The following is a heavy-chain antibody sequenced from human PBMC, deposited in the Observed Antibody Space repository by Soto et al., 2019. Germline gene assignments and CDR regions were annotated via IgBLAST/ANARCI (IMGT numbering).Heavy chain of an antibody. CDR2: ISSGSSYI. CDR3: XRDSIGYDSGSYLRFDY. CDR1: GFTFSSYT. J-gene: IGHJ4*02. V-gene: IGHV3-21*01. D-gene: IGHD3-10*01. Sequence: GGSLRLSCAASGFTFSSYTMNWVRQAPGKELEWVSSISSGSSYIYYADSLKGRFTISRDNAKNSLYLQMNSLRAEDTAVYYCXRDSIGYDSGSYLRFDYWGQGTLVTVSS.